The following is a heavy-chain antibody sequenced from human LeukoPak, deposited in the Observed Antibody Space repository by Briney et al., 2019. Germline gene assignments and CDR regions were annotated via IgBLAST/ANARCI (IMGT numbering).Heavy chain of an antibody. D-gene: IGHD2-21*01. Sequence: SETLSLTCGVSGYSISSGYYWGWIRQSPGKGLEWIGSIFHSGKTYYNLSLKGRVTISVDTPKNQFSLKLSSVTAADTAVYYCARGDIPDFWGQGTLVPVSS. CDR2: IFHSGKT. J-gene: IGHJ5*01. CDR1: GYSISSGYY. CDR3: ARGDIPDF. V-gene: IGHV4-38-2*01.